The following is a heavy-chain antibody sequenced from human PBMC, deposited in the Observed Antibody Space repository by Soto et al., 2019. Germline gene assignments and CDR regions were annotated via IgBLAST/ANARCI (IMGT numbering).Heavy chain of an antibody. CDR3: TRNLYNTGDFDH. D-gene: IGHD1-20*01. J-gene: IGHJ4*02. Sequence: QVQLMQSGAEVRKPGASVKGSCKASGYTFTDYDINWVRQATGQGLEWLGWITPKSGYTGYAQKFQGRVTLTRDTSRGTAYMELSSLTSEDTAVYYCTRNLYNTGDFDHWGQGTLVTVSS. CDR2: ITPKSGYT. V-gene: IGHV1-8*02. CDR1: GYTFTDYD.